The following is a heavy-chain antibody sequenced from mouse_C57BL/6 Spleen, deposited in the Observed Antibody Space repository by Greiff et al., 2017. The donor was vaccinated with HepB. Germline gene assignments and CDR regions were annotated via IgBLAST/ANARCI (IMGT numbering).Heavy chain of an antibody. CDR2: IDPSDSYT. CDR1: GYTFTSYW. CDR3: AREEGSNYEY. Sequence: HVQLQQPGAELVKPGASVKLSCKASGYTFTSYWMQWVKQRPGQGLEWIGEIDPSDSYTNYNQKFKGKATLTVDTSSSTAYMQLSSLTSEDSAVYYCAREEGSNYEYWGQGTTLTVSS. J-gene: IGHJ2*01. V-gene: IGHV1-50*01. D-gene: IGHD2-5*01.